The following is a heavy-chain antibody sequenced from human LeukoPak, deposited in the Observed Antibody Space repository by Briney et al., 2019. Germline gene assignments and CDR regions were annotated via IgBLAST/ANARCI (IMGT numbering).Heavy chain of an antibody. CDR3: ARFHDSSGYYQNWFDP. V-gene: IGHV4-31*03. J-gene: IGHJ5*02. D-gene: IGHD3-22*01. CDR2: IYYSGST. Sequence: PSETPSLTCTVSGGSISSGGYYWSWIRQHPGKGLEWIGYIYYSGSTYYNPSLKSRVTISVDTSKNQFSLKLSSVTAADTAVYYCARFHDSSGYYQNWFDPWGQGTLVTVSS. CDR1: GGSISSGGYY.